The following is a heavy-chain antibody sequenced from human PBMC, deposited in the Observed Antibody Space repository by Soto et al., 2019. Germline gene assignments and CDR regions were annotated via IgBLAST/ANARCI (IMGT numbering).Heavy chain of an antibody. CDR1: GYTFTSYY. J-gene: IGHJ5*02. D-gene: IGHD3-10*01. CDR3: ARPRPGSGSSPTGGFDP. Sequence: WASVKVSCKASGYTFTSYYMHWVRQAPGQRLEWMGWINAGNGNTKYSQKFQGRVTITRDTSASTAYMELSSLRSEDTAVYYCARPRPGSGSSPTGGFDPWGQGTLVTVSS. CDR2: INAGNGNT. V-gene: IGHV1-3*01.